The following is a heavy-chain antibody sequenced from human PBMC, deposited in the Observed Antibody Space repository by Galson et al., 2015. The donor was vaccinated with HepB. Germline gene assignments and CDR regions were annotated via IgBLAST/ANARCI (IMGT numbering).Heavy chain of an antibody. D-gene: IGHD6-19*01. CDR2: ISYDGGNK. J-gene: IGHJ4*02. Sequence: SLRLSCAASGFTFSAYGMHWVRQAPGKGLEWVAVISYDGGNKYYADSVKGRFTISRDNSKNTLYLQMNSLRAEDTAVYYFAKDQWGYSSGPDGVWGQGSLVTVSS. V-gene: IGHV3-30*18. CDR3: AKDQWGYSSGPDGV. CDR1: GFTFSAYG.